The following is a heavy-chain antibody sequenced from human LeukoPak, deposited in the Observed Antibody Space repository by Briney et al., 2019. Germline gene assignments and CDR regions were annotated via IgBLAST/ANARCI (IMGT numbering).Heavy chain of an antibody. V-gene: IGHV3-15*01. J-gene: IGHJ4*02. CDR2: IKSKTEGGTT. CDR3: TTTQY. Sequence: KPGGSHRLSCAASGFTFSNAWMSWVRQAPGKGLEWVGRIKSKTEGGTTDYAAPVKGRFTISRDDSKNTLYLQMNSLKTEDTAVYYCTTTQYWGQGTLVTVSS. CDR1: GFTFSNAW.